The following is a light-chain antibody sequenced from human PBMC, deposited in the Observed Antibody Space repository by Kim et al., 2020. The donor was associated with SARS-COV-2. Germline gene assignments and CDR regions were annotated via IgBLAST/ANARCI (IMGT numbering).Light chain of an antibody. J-gene: IGKJ2*01. Sequence: SPGGRSTLAARGGQSVSSRYLGWCQQKVGQAPRRLIYGGASRATGIPDQFSGSGFGTDFNFTISRLEPEDFAVYYCQQYGSSPYTCGRGTKLEI. V-gene: IGKV3-20*01. CDR2: GGA. CDR1: QSVSSRY. CDR3: QQYGSSPYT.